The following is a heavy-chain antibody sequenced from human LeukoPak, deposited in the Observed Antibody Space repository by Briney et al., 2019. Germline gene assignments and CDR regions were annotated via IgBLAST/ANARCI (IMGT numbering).Heavy chain of an antibody. CDR1: GFTFSSYW. J-gene: IGHJ4*02. CDR3: ARGDSRAVSSCIDY. Sequence: GGSLRLSCAASGFTFSSYWMSWVRQAPGKGLEWVANIKQDGSEKYYVDSVKGRFTISRDNAKNSLYLQMNSLRAEDTAVYYCARGDSRAVSSCIDYWGQGTLVTVSS. V-gene: IGHV3-7*01. CDR2: IKQDGSEK. D-gene: IGHD6-13*01.